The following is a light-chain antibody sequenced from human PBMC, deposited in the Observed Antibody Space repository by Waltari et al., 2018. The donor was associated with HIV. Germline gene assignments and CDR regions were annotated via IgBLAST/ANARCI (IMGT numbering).Light chain of an antibody. Sequence: SSELIQPPSMSVSPGQTARITCSGDKLGNKYASWYQQKPGQSPVLVMYQDNKRPSDIPERFSGSNSGDTATLTISGTQALDEADYYCQAWDTSGVVFGGGTKLTVL. CDR1: KLGNKY. CDR3: QAWDTSGVV. V-gene: IGLV3-1*01. J-gene: IGLJ2*01. CDR2: QDN.